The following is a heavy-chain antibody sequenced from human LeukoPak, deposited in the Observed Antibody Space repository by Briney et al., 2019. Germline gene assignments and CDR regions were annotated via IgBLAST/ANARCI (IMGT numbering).Heavy chain of an antibody. CDR3: AKADGYNPFSFFDY. Sequence: PGGSLRLSCAASGFTFSSYAMSWVRQAPGKGLEWVSAISGSGGSTYYADSVKGRFTISRDNSKNTLYLQMNSLRAGDTAVYYCAKADGYNPFSFFDYWGQGTLVTVSS. V-gene: IGHV3-23*01. D-gene: IGHD5-24*01. J-gene: IGHJ4*02. CDR1: GFTFSSYA. CDR2: ISGSGGST.